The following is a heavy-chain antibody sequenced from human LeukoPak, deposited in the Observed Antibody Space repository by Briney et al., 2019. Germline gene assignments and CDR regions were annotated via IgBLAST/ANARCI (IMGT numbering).Heavy chain of an antibody. CDR2: IKQDGSEK. CDR1: GFSFSSDW. V-gene: IGHV3-7*01. CDR3: ASGPPILTGYYYRNWFDP. D-gene: IGHD3-9*01. J-gene: IGHJ5*02. Sequence: PGGSLRLSFAASGFSFSSDWKSWVRQAPGEGLEWVANIKQDGSEKYYVDSVKSRFTISRDNAKNSLYLQMNSLRAEHTAVLYCASGPPILTGYYYRNWFDPWGQGTLVTVSS.